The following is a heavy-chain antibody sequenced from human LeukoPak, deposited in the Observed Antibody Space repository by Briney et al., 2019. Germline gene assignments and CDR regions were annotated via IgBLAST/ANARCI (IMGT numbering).Heavy chain of an antibody. CDR3: ARVASSIVSDADLGPLQNNWFDP. D-gene: IGHD2-2*01. J-gene: IGHJ5*02. CDR2: IYYGGST. CDR1: GGSISSGGYY. Sequence: PSETLSLTCTVSGGSISSGGYYWSWIRQHPGKGLEWIGYIYYGGSTYYNPSLKSRVTISVDTSKNQFSLKLSSVTAADTAVYYCARVASSIVSDADLGPLQNNWFDPWGQGTLVTVSS. V-gene: IGHV4-31*03.